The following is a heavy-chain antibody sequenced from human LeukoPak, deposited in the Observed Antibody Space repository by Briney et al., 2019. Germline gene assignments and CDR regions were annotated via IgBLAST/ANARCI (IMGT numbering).Heavy chain of an antibody. Sequence: GGSLRLSCAASGFTFSSYAMSWVRQAPGKGLELVSAISGSGGSTYYADSVKGRFTISRDNSKNTLFLQMNNLRVEDTAVYYCAKVHLRIEIYAFDVWGQGTMVTVSS. CDR1: GFTFSSYA. J-gene: IGHJ3*01. V-gene: IGHV3-23*01. CDR3: AKVHLRIEIYAFDV. CDR2: ISGSGGST. D-gene: IGHD1-26*01.